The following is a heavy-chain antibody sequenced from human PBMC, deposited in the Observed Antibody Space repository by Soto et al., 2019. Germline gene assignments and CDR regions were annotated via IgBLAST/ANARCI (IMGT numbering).Heavy chain of an antibody. J-gene: IGHJ4*02. Sequence: PGEPLKISCDVSGFTFTNYCIALVLQMPGKGLEWMWGIYPADSQTRYSPTFQGQVAISADKSVNTAYLQWSSLKASDTAMYYCARLARTVLGTITLSPSGYFDYWGQGTLVTVSS. CDR2: IYPADSQT. CDR3: ARLARTVLGTITLSPSGYFDY. V-gene: IGHV5-51*01. D-gene: IGHD1-7*01. CDR1: GFTFTNYC.